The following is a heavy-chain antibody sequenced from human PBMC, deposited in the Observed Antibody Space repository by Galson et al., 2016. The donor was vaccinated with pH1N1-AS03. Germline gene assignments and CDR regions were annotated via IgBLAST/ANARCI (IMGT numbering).Heavy chain of an antibody. D-gene: IGHD3-9*01. CDR2: MYPANSDI. Sequence: SGAEVKKPGESLKISCRASAYIFGNYWFAWVRQMPGKGLEWMGIMYPANSDIRYSPSFQGQVTLSADTSINTVFWGWNSLRASATAIYYCARRVSLTGREFDSWGRGTQVTVSS. J-gene: IGHJ5*01. V-gene: IGHV5-51*01. CDR1: AYIFGNYW. CDR3: ARRVSLTGREFDS.